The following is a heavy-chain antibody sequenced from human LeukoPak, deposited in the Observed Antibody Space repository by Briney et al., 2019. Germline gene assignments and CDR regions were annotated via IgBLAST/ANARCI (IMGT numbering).Heavy chain of an antibody. CDR3: ARSNREFASGSGDY. Sequence: SETLSLTCTVSGGSISSYYWSWIRQPPGKGLEWIGYIYYSGSTNYNPSLKSRVTISVDTSKNQFSLKLSSVTAADTAVYYCARSNREFASGSGDYWGQGTLVTVSS. V-gene: IGHV4-59*01. D-gene: IGHD3-10*01. CDR2: IYYSGST. CDR1: GGSISSYY. J-gene: IGHJ4*02.